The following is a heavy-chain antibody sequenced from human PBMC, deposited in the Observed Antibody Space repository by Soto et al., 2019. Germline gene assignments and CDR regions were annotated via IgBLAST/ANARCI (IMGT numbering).Heavy chain of an antibody. CDR2: INAGNGHT. Sequence: QVQLVQSGAEVKKPGASVKVSCKASGYTFTSYAMHWVRQAPGQRLEWMGWINAGNGHTKYSQKFQGRVTITRDTSASTAYMELSSLRSEGTVVYYCAGRYNWHDGDAFPIWGQGTMVTVSS. J-gene: IGHJ3*02. CDR3: AGRYNWHDGDAFPI. D-gene: IGHD1-1*01. CDR1: GYTFTSYA. V-gene: IGHV1-3*01.